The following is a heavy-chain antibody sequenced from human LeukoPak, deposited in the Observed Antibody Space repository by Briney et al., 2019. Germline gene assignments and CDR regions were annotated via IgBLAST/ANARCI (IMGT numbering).Heavy chain of an antibody. D-gene: IGHD3-22*01. Sequence: GGSLRLSCAASGFTFARYSMNWVRQAPGKGLEWVSSISSSSSNIYYADSVTGRFTISRDNAKNSLYLQMNSLRAEDTAVYYCLRAVEYYYDSSRYAVDYWGQGTLVTVSS. CDR2: ISSSSSNI. V-gene: IGHV3-21*01. CDR3: LRAVEYYYDSSRYAVDY. CDR1: GFTFARYS. J-gene: IGHJ4*02.